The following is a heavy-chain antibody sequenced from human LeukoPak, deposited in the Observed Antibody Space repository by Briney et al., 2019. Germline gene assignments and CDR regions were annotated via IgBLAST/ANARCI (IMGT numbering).Heavy chain of an antibody. D-gene: IGHD4-17*01. V-gene: IGHV4-34*01. Sequence: KPSETLSLTCAVYGGSFSGYYWSWIRQPPGKGLEWIGEINHSGSTNYNPSLKSRVTISVDTSKNQFSLKLSSVTAADTAVYYCARVDHYGDYEPFDYWGQGTLVTVSS. J-gene: IGHJ4*02. CDR1: GGSFSGYY. CDR2: INHSGST. CDR3: ARVDHYGDYEPFDY.